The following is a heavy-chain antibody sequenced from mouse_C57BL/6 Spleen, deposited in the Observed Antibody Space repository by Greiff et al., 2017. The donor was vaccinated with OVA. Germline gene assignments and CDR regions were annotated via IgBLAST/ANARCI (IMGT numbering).Heavy chain of an antibody. V-gene: IGHV2-9-1*01. CDR1: GFSLTSYA. D-gene: IGHD3-2*02. CDR3: ARQTAQALYYYAMDY. Sequence: QVQLKVSGPGLVAPSQSLSITCTVSGFSLTSYAISWVRQPPGKGLEWLGVIWTGGGTNYNSALKSRLSISKDNSKSQVFLKMNSLQTDDTARYYCARQTAQALYYYAMDYWGQGTSVTVSS. CDR2: IWTGGGT. J-gene: IGHJ4*01.